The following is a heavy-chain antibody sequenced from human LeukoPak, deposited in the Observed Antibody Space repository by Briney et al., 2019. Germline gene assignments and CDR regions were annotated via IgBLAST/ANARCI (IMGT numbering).Heavy chain of an antibody. CDR3: ARDVGVLGYCSGGSCYALYL. D-gene: IGHD2-15*01. Sequence: GASVKVSCKASGYTFTGYYMHWVRQAPGQGLEWMGWINPNSGGTNYAQKFQGRVTMTRDTSISTAYMELSRLRSDDTAVYYCARDVGVLGYCSGGSCYALYLWGQGTLVTVSS. CDR2: INPNSGGT. J-gene: IGHJ5*02. CDR1: GYTFTGYY. V-gene: IGHV1-2*02.